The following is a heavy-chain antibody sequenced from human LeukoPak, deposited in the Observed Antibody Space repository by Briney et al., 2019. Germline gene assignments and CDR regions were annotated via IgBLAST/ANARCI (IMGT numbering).Heavy chain of an antibody. D-gene: IGHD5-12*01. CDR1: GGTFSSYA. J-gene: IGHJ4*02. CDR3: ARAKNSEQWLRD. CDR2: IIPILGIA. V-gene: IGHV1-69*04. Sequence: ASVKVSCKASGGTFSSYAISWVRQAPGQGLEWMGRIIPILGIANYAQKFQGRVTITADKPTSTAYMELRSLRSDDTAVYYCARAKNSEQWLRDWGQGTLVTVSS.